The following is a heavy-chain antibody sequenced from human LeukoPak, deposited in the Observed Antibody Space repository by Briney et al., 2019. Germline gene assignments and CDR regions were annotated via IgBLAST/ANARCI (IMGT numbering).Heavy chain of an antibody. J-gene: IGHJ4*02. CDR3: ARDLVEEADVDQ. D-gene: IGHD6-19*01. CDR2: ILSDGRNT. CDR1: GFTFSTYS. V-gene: IGHV3-30*03. Sequence: GGSLRLSCAASGFTFSTYSMHWVRQAPGKGLQWVAVILSDGRNTYYADSVKGRFTISRDSSKNTLHLQMNSLRPEDAAVYYCARDLVEEADVDQWGPGTLVTVSS.